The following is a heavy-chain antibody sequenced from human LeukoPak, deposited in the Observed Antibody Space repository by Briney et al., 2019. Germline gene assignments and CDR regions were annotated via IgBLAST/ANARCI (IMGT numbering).Heavy chain of an antibody. J-gene: IGHJ4*02. CDR1: GFTFSDYY. CDR3: AREGKMATRTYYFDY. CDR2: ISNSGSTI. Sequence: GGSLRLSCAVSGFTFSDYYMSWIRQAPGKGLEWASYISNSGSTIYYADSVKGRFTISRDNAKNSLYLQMNSLRAEDTAVYYCAREGKMATRTYYFDYWGQGTLVTVSS. D-gene: IGHD5-24*01. V-gene: IGHV3-11*04.